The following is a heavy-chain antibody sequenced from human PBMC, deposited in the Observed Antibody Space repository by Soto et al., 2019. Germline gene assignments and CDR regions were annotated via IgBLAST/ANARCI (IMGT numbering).Heavy chain of an antibody. V-gene: IGHV4-59*01. CDR3: ARDLWGYCGTDCYPLDV. J-gene: IGHJ6*02. CDR1: GGSIRGYY. CDR2: MYNTGST. D-gene: IGHD2-21*02. Sequence: PSETLYLTCTVSGGSIRGYYWSWIRQPPGKGLEWIGYMYNTGSTVYNPSFKSRVTISVDTSKNQFSLKLNSVTAADTAVYYCARDLWGYCGTDCYPLDVWGQGTTVTVSS.